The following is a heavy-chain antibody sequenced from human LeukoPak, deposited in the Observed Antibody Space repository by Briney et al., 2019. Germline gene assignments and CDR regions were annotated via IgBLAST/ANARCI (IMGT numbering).Heavy chain of an antibody. V-gene: IGHV3-15*01. CDR1: GFTFSNAW. J-gene: IGHJ4*02. CDR3: TTDLGVYRSSSWYSFDY. D-gene: IGHD6-13*01. CDR2: IKSKTDGGTT. Sequence: GGSLRLSCAASGFTFSNAWMSWVRQAPGKGLEWVGRIKSKTDGGTTDYAAPVKGRFTISRDDSKNTLYLQMNSLKTEDTAVYYCTTDLGVYRSSSWYSFDYWAREPWSPSPQ.